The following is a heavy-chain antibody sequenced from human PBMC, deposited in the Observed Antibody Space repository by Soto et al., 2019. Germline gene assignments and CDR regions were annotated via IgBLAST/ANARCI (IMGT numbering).Heavy chain of an antibody. J-gene: IGHJ6*02. Sequence: GGSLRLSCAASGFTFSSYSMNWVRQAPGKGLEWVSSISSSSSYIYYADSVKGRFTISRDNAKNSLYLQMNSLRAEDTAVYYCVRDQAGGDYYFYYGMDVWGQGTTVTVSS. V-gene: IGHV3-21*01. CDR1: GFTFSSYS. CDR3: VRDQAGGDYYFYYGMDV. CDR2: ISSSSSYI. D-gene: IGHD2-21*02.